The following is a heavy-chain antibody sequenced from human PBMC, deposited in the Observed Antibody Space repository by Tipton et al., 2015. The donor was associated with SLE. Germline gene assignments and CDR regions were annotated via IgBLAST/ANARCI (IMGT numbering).Heavy chain of an antibody. Sequence: GSLRLSCAVSGFTFSSYSMNWVRQAPGKGLEWVSSISSSSNYIYYADSVKGRFTISRDNAKNSLYLQMNSLRAEDTAVYYCARSVGASYYYNMDVWGQGTTVTCSS. CDR1: GFTFSSYS. D-gene: IGHD1-26*01. CDR3: ARSVGASYYYNMDV. V-gene: IGHV3-21*01. CDR2: ISSSSNYI. J-gene: IGHJ6*02.